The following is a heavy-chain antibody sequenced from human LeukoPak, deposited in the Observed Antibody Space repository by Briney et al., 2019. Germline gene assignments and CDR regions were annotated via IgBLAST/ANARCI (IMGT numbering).Heavy chain of an antibody. CDR2: INPNSGGT. CDR1: GYTFTGYY. V-gene: IGHV1-2*02. D-gene: IGHD6-6*01. Sequence: ASVKVSCKASGYTFTGYYMHWVRQAPGQGLEWMGWINPNSGGTNYAQKFQGRVTMTRDTSISTAYMELSRLRSDDTAVYYCARAAEQLVGVWAVYQYYYMDVWGKGTTVTVSS. CDR3: ARAAEQLVGVWAVYQYYYMDV. J-gene: IGHJ6*03.